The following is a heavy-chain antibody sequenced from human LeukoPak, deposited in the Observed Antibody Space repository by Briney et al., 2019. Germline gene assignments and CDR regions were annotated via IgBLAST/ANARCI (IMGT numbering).Heavy chain of an antibody. CDR2: ISSSGDSK. CDR3: ARRGTSSSWAHFDY. Sequence: PGGSLRLSCATSGFTFSSFEMNWVRQAPGKGPEWVAYISSSGDSKDYTDSVKGRFTISRDSAKNSVNLQMNSLGAEDTAVYYCARRGTSSSWAHFDYWGQGTLVTVSS. D-gene: IGHD6-13*01. V-gene: IGHV3-48*03. J-gene: IGHJ4*02. CDR1: GFTFSSFE.